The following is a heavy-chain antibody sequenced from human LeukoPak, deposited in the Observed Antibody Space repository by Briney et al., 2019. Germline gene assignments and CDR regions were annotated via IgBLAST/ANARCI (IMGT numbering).Heavy chain of an antibody. CDR1: GFTLSSYA. V-gene: IGHV3-23*01. CDR2: ISDSGNT. Sequence: GGSLRLSCAASGFTLSSYAMSWVRQAPGKGLEWVSAISDSGNTYHADSVKGRFTISRDSSKNTLFLQMNSLRAEDTAVYYCAKGGGITIFGVVIIEDYYYYMDVWGKGTTVTVSS. D-gene: IGHD3-3*01. J-gene: IGHJ6*03. CDR3: AKGGGITIFGVVIIEDYYYYMDV.